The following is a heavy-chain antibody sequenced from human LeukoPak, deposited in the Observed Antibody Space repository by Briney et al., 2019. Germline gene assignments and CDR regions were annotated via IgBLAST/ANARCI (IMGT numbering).Heavy chain of an antibody. Sequence: SETLSLTCAVYGGSFSGYYWSWIRQPPGKGLEWIGEINHSGSTNYNPSLKSRVTISVDTSKNQFSLMLSSVTAADTAVYYCASGMTTVTNFDYWGQGTLVTVSS. D-gene: IGHD4-11*01. V-gene: IGHV4-34*01. J-gene: IGHJ4*02. CDR3: ASGMTTVTNFDY. CDR2: INHSGST. CDR1: GGSFSGYY.